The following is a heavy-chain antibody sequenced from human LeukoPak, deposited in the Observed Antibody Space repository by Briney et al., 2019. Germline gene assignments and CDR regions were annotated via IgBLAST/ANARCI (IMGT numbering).Heavy chain of an antibody. V-gene: IGHV1-2*02. Sequence: ASVKVSCKASGYTFTTYGISWVRQAPGQGLEWMGWINPNSGGTNYAQKFEGRVTMTRDTSISTAYMELSRLTSDDTAVYYCARDAIVRDYSNSDYWGQGTLVTVSS. CDR1: GYTFTTYG. J-gene: IGHJ4*02. CDR3: ARDAIVRDYSNSDY. CDR2: INPNSGGT. D-gene: IGHD4-11*01.